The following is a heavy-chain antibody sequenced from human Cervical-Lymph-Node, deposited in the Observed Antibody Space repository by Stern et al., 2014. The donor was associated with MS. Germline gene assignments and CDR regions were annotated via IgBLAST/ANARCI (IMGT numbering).Heavy chain of an antibody. CDR1: GFNFGDYG. Sequence: EVQLVESGGGLVQPGRSLRLSCAASGFNFGDYGMPWVRQAPGKGLEWGTGISWHRAKIVYAESVKGRFTISRDNAKDSLYLQMDSLRVEDTALYYCAKDRTSSSWGVDYWGQGTLVTVSS. CDR2: ISWHRAKI. D-gene: IGHD6-19*01. V-gene: IGHV3-9*01. CDR3: AKDRTSSSWGVDY. J-gene: IGHJ4*02.